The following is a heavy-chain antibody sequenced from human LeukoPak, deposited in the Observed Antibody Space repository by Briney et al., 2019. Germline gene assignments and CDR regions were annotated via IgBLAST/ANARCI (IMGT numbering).Heavy chain of an antibody. Sequence: SETLSLTCTVSGGSISSYYWSWIRQPPGKGLEWIGYIYYSGSTNYNPSLKSRVTISVDTSKNQFSLKLSSVTAADTTVYYCARGPRNYYYMDVWGKGTTVTVSS. V-gene: IGHV4-59*01. CDR2: IYYSGST. CDR3: ARGPRNYYYMDV. CDR1: GGSISSYY. J-gene: IGHJ6*03.